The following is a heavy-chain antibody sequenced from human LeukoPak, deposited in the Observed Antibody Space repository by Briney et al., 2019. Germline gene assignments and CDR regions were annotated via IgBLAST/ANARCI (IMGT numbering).Heavy chain of an antibody. V-gene: IGHV1-8*01. CDR2: MNPNSGNT. J-gene: IGHJ6*03. CDR1: GYTFTSYD. CDR3: ARVTRRICGVVIYYMDV. D-gene: IGHD3-3*01. Sequence: VKVSCKASGYTFTSYDINWVRQATGQGLEWMGWMNPNSGNTSYAQKFQGRVTMTRNTSISTAYMELSSLRSEDTAVYYCARVTRRICGVVIYYMDVWGKGTTVTVSS.